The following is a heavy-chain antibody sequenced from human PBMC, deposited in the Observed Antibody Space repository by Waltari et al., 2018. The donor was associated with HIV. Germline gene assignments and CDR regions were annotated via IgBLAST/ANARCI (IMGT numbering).Heavy chain of an antibody. CDR1: GFRVTCKY. Sequence: EVQLVESGGGLIQPGGSLRLSCIASGFRVTCKYFPSLRRAPGQGLEWFSVISTDGTTFYADSVKGRFTISRDNSKNSLFLEMSSLRVDDTAVYYCATPLGYFGYEGRDYWGQGTLVTVSS. D-gene: IGHD3-9*01. V-gene: IGHV3-53*01. CDR2: ISTDGTT. J-gene: IGHJ4*02. CDR3: ATPLGYFGYEGRDY.